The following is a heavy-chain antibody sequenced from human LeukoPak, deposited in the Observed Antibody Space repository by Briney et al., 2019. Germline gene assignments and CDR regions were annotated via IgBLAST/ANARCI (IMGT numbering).Heavy chain of an antibody. CDR1: GYTFTGYY. D-gene: IGHD3-10*01. CDR3: ARDRYYGSGAFYNVIDY. Sequence: ASVKVSCKASGYTFTGYYMHWVRQAPGQGLGWMGRIDPNSGVTNYAQKFQGRVTVTRDTSISTANMDLSRLRSDDTAVYYCARDRYYGSGAFYNVIDYWGQGTLVTVSS. V-gene: IGHV1-2*06. J-gene: IGHJ4*02. CDR2: IDPNSGVT.